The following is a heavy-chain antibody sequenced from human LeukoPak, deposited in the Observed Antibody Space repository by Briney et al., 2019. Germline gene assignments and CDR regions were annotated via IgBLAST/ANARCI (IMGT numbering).Heavy chain of an antibody. V-gene: IGHV3-23*01. D-gene: IGHD6-6*01. CDR3: AGSSGFDNWFDP. CDR1: GFTFSNHG. CDR2: ISPSGDIT. Sequence: PGGSLRLSCAASGFTFSNHGMNWVRQAPGKGLEWVSGISPSGDITYYADSVKGRFTISRDNSKNTLYLEVISLTAEDTAVYYCAGSSGFDNWFDPWGQGTLVTVSS. J-gene: IGHJ5*02.